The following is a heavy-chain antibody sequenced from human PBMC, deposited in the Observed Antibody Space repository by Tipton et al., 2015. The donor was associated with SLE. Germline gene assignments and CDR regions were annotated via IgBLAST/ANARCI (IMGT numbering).Heavy chain of an antibody. CDR3: ARGFSGSYFVFDY. Sequence: TLSLTCTVSGGSISSGSYYWTWIRQPAGKGLEWIGRIYTSGSTNYNPSLKSRVTISVDTSKNQFSLKLSSVTAADTAVYYCARGFSGSYFVFDYWGQGTLVTVSS. CDR1: GGSISSGSYY. CDR2: IYTSGST. D-gene: IGHD1-26*01. J-gene: IGHJ4*02. V-gene: IGHV4-61*02.